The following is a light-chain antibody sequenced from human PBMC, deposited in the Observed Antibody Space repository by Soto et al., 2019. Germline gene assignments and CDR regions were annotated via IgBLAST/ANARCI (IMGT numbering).Light chain of an antibody. Sequence: QSALTQPPSASGSPGQSVTISCTGTSSDVGGYNYVSWYQQHPGKAPKLMIYEVSKRPSGIPDRVSGSKSGNTASLTVSGLQAEDEADYYCSSYAGSNVPYVFGTGTKLTVL. CDR3: SSYAGSNVPYV. V-gene: IGLV2-8*01. CDR1: SSDVGGYNY. J-gene: IGLJ1*01. CDR2: EVS.